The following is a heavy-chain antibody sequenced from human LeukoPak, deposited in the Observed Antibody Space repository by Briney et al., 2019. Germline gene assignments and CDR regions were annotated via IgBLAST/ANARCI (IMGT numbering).Heavy chain of an antibody. CDR1: GGSFSGYY. D-gene: IGHD3-9*01. CDR3: ASKVGYFDWYEFDP. CDR2: INHSGST. Sequence: SETLSLTCAVYGGSFSGYYWSWIRQPPGKGLEWIGEINHSGSTNYNPSLKSRVTISVDTSKNQFSLKLSSVTAADTAVYYFASKVGYFDWYEFDPWGQGTLVTVSS. V-gene: IGHV4-34*01. J-gene: IGHJ5*02.